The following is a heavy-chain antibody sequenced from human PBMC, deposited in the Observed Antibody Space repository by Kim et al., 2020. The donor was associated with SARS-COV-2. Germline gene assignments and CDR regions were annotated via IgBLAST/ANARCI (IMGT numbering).Heavy chain of an antibody. CDR2: ISYSWST. V-gene: IGHV4-59*08. J-gene: IGHJ4*01. CDR3: AIQKAGYSSGSYSFDY. D-gene: IGHD6-19*01. Sequence: SETLSLICTVSGGSISSYYWSWIRQPPGKGLEWIAYISYSWSTNYNPSLKIRVTISVDTSKNQFSLKVSSVTAADTAVYYCAIQKAGYSSGSYSFDYWC. CDR1: GGSISSYY.